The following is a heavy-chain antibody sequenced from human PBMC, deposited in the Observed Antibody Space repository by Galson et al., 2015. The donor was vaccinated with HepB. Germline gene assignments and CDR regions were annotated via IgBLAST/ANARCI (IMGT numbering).Heavy chain of an antibody. J-gene: IGHJ6*03. CDR3: ARGTILHDYYYMDV. Sequence: SVKVSCKASGYTFTGYYMHWVRQAPGQGLEWMGWINPNSGGTNYAQKFQGRVTMTRDTSISTAYMELSRLRSDDTAVYYCARGTILHDYYYMDVWGKGTTVTVSS. D-gene: IGHD3-3*01. V-gene: IGHV1-2*02. CDR1: GYTFTGYY. CDR2: INPNSGGT.